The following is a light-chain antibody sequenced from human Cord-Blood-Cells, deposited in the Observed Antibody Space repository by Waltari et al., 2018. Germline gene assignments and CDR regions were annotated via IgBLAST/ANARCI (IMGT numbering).Light chain of an antibody. CDR3: QQRSNWPIT. J-gene: IGKJ5*01. V-gene: IGKV3-11*01. CDR1: QSVSSY. CDR2: DAS. Sequence: EIVLTQSPATLSLSPGERATLSCRASQSVSSYLAWYQQKPGQAPRLLIYDASNRATGIPTRFSGSGSGTDFTLTISSREPEDFAVYDGQQRSNWPITFGQGTRLEIK.